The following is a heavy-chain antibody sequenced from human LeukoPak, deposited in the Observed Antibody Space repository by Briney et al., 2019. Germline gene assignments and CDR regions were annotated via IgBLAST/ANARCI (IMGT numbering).Heavy chain of an antibody. V-gene: IGHV3-21*01. CDR3: ARAVATIRFLGWLLDAFDI. CDR2: ISSSSSYI. J-gene: IGHJ3*02. Sequence: GGSLRLSCAASGFTFSSYSMNWVRQAPGKGLEWVSSISSSSSYIYYADSVKGRFTISRDNAKNSLYLQMNSLRAEDTAVYYCARAVATIRFLGWLLDAFDIWGQGTMVTVSS. D-gene: IGHD3-3*01. CDR1: GFTFSSYS.